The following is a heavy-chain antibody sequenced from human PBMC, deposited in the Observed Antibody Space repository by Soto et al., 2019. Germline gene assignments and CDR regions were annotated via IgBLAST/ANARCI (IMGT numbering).Heavy chain of an antibody. CDR3: ARHVDYYYGMDV. Sequence: GESLKISCKASGYSFTNYWIGWVRQMTGKGLEWMAIIYGDDSDIRYSPSFQGQVTVSLDKSITTAYVQWSSLKASDTAMYYCARHVDYYYGMDVWGQGTTVTVSS. CDR1: GYSFTNYW. J-gene: IGHJ6*02. CDR2: IYGDDSDI. V-gene: IGHV5-51*01.